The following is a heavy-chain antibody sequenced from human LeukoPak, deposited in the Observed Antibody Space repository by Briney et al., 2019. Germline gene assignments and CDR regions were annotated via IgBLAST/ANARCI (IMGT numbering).Heavy chain of an antibody. Sequence: GRSLRLSCTASGFTFGDYAMSWVRQAPGKGLEWVANIKQDGSEKYYVDSVKGRFTISRDNAKNSLYLQMNSLRAEDTAVYYCARVATMVRGVTRGNFDYWGQGTLVTVSS. D-gene: IGHD3-10*01. CDR2: IKQDGSEK. J-gene: IGHJ4*02. V-gene: IGHV3-7*01. CDR3: ARVATMVRGVTRGNFDY. CDR1: GFTFGDYA.